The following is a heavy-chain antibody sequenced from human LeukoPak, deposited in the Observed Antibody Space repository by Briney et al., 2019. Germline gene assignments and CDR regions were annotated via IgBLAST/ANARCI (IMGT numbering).Heavy chain of an antibody. CDR2: ISYDGSNK. CDR1: GFTFSSYG. Sequence: PGGSLRLSCAASGFTFSSYGMHWVRQAPGKGLEWVAVISYDGSNKYYADSVKGRFTISRDNSKNTLYLQMNSLRAEDTAIYYCAKDRGGFGESFGDGGQGTLVTVSS. V-gene: IGHV3-30*18. D-gene: IGHD3-10*01. CDR3: AKDRGGFGESFGD. J-gene: IGHJ4*02.